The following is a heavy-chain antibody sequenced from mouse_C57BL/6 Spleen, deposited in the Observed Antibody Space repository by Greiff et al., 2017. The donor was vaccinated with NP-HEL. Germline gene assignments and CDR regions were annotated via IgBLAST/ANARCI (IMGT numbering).Heavy chain of an antibody. J-gene: IGHJ2*01. Sequence: EVKLMESGGGLVQPGGSLKLSCAASGFTFSDYYMYWVRQTPEKRLEWVAYISNGGGSTYYPDTVKGRFTISRDNAKNTLYLQMSRLKSEDTAMYYCARRVTWYYFDYWGQGTTLTVSS. CDR2: ISNGGGST. V-gene: IGHV5-12*01. CDR1: GFTFSDYY. D-gene: IGHD2-13*01. CDR3: ARRVTWYYFDY.